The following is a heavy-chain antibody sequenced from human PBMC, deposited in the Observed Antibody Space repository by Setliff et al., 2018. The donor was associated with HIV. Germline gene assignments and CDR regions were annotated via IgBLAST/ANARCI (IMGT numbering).Heavy chain of an antibody. CDR2: LSPNGVST. CDR3: AKDLGSGWYGAPSDY. Sequence: PGESLKISCAASGFTFSDSAMSWVRQAPGKGLEWVSALSPNGVSTFHADSVKGRFTISRDNSENTLYLRMNSLRADDTAIYYCAKDLGSGWYGAPSDYWGQGTLVTVSS. V-gene: IGHV3-23*01. CDR1: GFTFSDSA. J-gene: IGHJ4*02. D-gene: IGHD6-19*01.